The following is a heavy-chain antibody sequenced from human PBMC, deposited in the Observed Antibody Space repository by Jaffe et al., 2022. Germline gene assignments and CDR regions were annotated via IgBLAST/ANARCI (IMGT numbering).Heavy chain of an antibody. D-gene: IGHD4-17*01. CDR2: IRSKAYGGTT. CDR3: TRVHRDYGDYYFDY. Sequence: EVQLVESGGGLVQPGRSLRLSCTASGFTFGDYAMSWFRQAPGKGLEWVGFIRSKAYGGTTEYAASVKGRFTISRDDSKSIAYLQMNSLKTEDTAVYYCTRVHRDYGDYYFDYWGQGTLVTVSS. V-gene: IGHV3-49*03. CDR1: GFTFGDYA. J-gene: IGHJ4*02.